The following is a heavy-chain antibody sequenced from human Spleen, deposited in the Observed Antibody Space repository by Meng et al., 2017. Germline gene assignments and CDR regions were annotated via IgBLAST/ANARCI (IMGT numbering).Heavy chain of an antibody. J-gene: IGHJ5*02. CDR1: GGSFSGYN. CDR3: ARDQREQQLGGGWFDP. Sequence: QVQLQQWGAGLLKPSETLSLTCGVHGGSFSGYNWSWIRQPPGKGLEWIGEITHSGDTTYNPSLKSRVTMSVDRSKNQFSLKLSSVTAADTAVYYCARDQREQQLGGGWFDPWGQGTLVTVSS. CDR2: ITHSGDT. D-gene: IGHD6-13*01. V-gene: IGHV4-34*02.